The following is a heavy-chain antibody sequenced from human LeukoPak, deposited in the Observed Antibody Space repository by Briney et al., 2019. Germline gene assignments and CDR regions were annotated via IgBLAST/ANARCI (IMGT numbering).Heavy chain of an antibody. D-gene: IGHD4-17*01. CDR3: TRGGHVYGDYVWFDP. Sequence: GASVKVSCKASVYTFTSYGISSVRQAPGQGLEWMGRIITILGMANYAKKFRGRVMITAEKSTSTVYMALSSLTAKDTAVYLFTRGGHVYGDYVWFDPWGQGALVTVSS. CDR2: IITILGMA. J-gene: IGHJ5*02. CDR1: VYTFTSYG. V-gene: IGHV1-69*04.